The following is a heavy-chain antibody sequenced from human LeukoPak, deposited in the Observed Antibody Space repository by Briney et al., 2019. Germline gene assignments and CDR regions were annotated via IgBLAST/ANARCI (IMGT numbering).Heavy chain of an antibody. V-gene: IGHV4-31*03. Sequence: PSQTLSLTCTVSGGSISSGGYYWSWIRQRPGKGLEWIGYIYYSGSTYYNPSLKSRVTISVDTSKNQFSLKLSSVTAADTAVYYCARVLYSSGWDSDYYYGMDVWGQGTTVTVSS. CDR3: ARVLYSSGWDSDYYYGMDV. J-gene: IGHJ6*02. CDR1: GGSISSGGYY. CDR2: IYYSGST. D-gene: IGHD6-19*01.